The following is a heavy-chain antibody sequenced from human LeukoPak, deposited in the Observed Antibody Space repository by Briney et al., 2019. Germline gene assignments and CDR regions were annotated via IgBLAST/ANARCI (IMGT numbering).Heavy chain of an antibody. CDR1: GYTLTELS. CDR3: ATGGYSYPRIFDY. CDR2: FDPEDGET. V-gene: IGHV1-24*01. D-gene: IGHD5-18*01. Sequence: ASVKVPCKVSGYTLTELSMHWVRQAPGKGLEWMGGFDPEDGETIYAQKFQGRVTMTEDTSTGTAYMELSSLRSEDTAVYYCATGGYSYPRIFDYWGQGTLVTVSS. J-gene: IGHJ4*02.